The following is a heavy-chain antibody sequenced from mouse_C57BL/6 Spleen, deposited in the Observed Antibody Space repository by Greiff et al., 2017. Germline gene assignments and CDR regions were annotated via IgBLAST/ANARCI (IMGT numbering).Heavy chain of an antibody. CDR3: ARYDGYFLRYFDV. Sequence: VQLQQPGAELVKPGASVKMSCKASGYTFTSYWITWVKQRPGQGLEWIGDIYPGSGSTNYNEKFKSKATLTVDTSSSTAYMQPSSLTSEDSAVYYCARYDGYFLRYFDVWGTGTTVTVSS. CDR1: GYTFTSYW. CDR2: IYPGSGST. J-gene: IGHJ1*03. D-gene: IGHD2-3*01. V-gene: IGHV1-55*01.